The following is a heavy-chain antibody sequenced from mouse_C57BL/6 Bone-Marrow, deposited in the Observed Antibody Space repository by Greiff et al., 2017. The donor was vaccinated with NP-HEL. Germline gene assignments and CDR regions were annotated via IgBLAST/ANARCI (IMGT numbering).Heavy chain of an antibody. D-gene: IGHD1-1*01. CDR1: GYTFTSYG. CDR3: AREAGFYYGSRQYYFDY. Sequence: QVQLKQSGAELARPGASVKLSCKASGYTFTSYGISWVKQRTGQGLEWIGEIYPRSGNTYYNEKFKGKATLTADKSSSTAYMELRSLTSEDSAVYFCAREAGFYYGSRQYYFDYWGQGTTLTVSS. V-gene: IGHV1-81*01. J-gene: IGHJ2*01. CDR2: IYPRSGNT.